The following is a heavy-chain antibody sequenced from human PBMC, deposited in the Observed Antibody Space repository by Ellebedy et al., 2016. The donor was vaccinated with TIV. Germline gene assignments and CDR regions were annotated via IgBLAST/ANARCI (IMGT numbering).Heavy chain of an antibody. D-gene: IGHD3-22*01. Sequence: GGSLRLXCAASGFTFNNYAMNWVRQAPGRGLEWVSGISGAADNTHYADSVKGRFTISRDNSKNTLSLQMNSLRAEDTAAYYCAKDLRYYYDSSGYYYAGGSPGYSLEYWGQGTLVTVSS. CDR2: ISGAADNT. CDR3: AKDLRYYYDSSGYYYAGGSPGYSLEY. J-gene: IGHJ4*02. V-gene: IGHV3-23*01. CDR1: GFTFNNYA.